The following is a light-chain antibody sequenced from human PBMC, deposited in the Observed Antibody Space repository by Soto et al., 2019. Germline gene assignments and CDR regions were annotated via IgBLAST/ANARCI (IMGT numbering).Light chain of an antibody. CDR1: SGDVDAFDY. CDR3: TSFTSSSTQV. J-gene: IGLJ1*01. Sequence: QSALPQPASVSGSPGQSITISCTGTSGDVDAFDYVSWYQQHPGKAPKLMIFEVSDRPSGVSDRFSGSKSGSTASPTISGLQAEDEADYFCTSFTSSSTQVFGTGTKVTVL. V-gene: IGLV2-14*01. CDR2: EVS.